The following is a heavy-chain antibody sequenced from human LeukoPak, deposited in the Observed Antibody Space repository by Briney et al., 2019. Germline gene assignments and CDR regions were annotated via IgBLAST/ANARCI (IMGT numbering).Heavy chain of an antibody. D-gene: IGHD3-3*01. V-gene: IGHV1-2*02. CDR2: INPNSGGT. J-gene: IGHJ4*02. CDR3: ARGGYYDFWSGYYPLYYFDY. Sequence: ASVKVSCKASGYTFTGYYMHWMRQAPGQGLEWMGWINPNSGGTNYAQKFQGRVTMTRDTSISTAYMELSRLRSDDTAVYYCARGGYYDFWSGYYPLYYFDYWGQGTLVTVSS. CDR1: GYTFTGYY.